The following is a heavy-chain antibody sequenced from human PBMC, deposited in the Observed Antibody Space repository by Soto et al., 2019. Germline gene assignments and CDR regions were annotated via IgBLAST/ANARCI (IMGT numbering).Heavy chain of an antibody. Sequence: GASVRVSCKTSEDTFTNHNIHWVRQAPGQGLKWMGILNPSDFSTTSAQKFQNRVTMTRDPSTSTVFMELSSLRSDDTAVYYCASEIVLVSTASNGGGTDAFDIWGQRTMVTVSS. CDR3: ASEIVLVSTASNGGGTDAFDI. CDR2: LNPSDFST. CDR1: EDTFTNHN. V-gene: IGHV1-46*03. D-gene: IGHD1-1*01. J-gene: IGHJ3*02.